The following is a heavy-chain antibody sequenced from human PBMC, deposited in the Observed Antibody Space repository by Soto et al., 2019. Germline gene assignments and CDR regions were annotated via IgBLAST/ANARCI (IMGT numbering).Heavy chain of an antibody. CDR3: TTDGLNCSGGSCYLYYFDY. J-gene: IGHJ4*02. CDR1: GFTFSHAW. V-gene: IGHV3-15*01. Sequence: ESGGGLVKPGGSLRLSCAASGFTFSHAWMSWVRQAPVKGLEWVGRIKSKTDGGTTDYAAPVKGRFTISRDDSKNTLYLQMNSLKTEDTAVYYCTTDGLNCSGGSCYLYYFDYWGQGTLVTVSS. CDR2: IKSKTDGGTT. D-gene: IGHD2-15*01.